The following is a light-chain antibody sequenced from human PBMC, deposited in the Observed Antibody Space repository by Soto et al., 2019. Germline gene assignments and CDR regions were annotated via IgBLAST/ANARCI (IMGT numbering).Light chain of an antibody. CDR2: DAS. CDR3: QHYGNSLWT. V-gene: IGKV3-11*01. CDR1: QSVSSY. Sequence: EIVLTQSPATLSLSPGERATLSCRASQSVSSYLAWYQQKPGQAPRLLIYDASNRATGIPARFSGSGSGTDFTLTISGLEPEDFAVYFCQHYGNSLWTFGQGTKVDNK. J-gene: IGKJ1*01.